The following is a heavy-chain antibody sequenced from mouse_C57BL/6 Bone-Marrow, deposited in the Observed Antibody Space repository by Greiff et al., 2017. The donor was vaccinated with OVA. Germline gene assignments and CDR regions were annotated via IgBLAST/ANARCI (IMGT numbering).Heavy chain of an antibody. CDR1: GFTFSSYG. CDR3: ARHKPYAMDY. CDR2: ISSGGSYT. Sequence: EVQLQESGGDLVKPGGSLKLSCAASGFTFSSYGMSWVRQTPDKRLEWVATISSGGSYTYYPDSVKGRFTISRDNAKNTLYLQMSSLKSEDTAMYYCARHKPYAMDYWGQGTSVTVSS. J-gene: IGHJ4*01. V-gene: IGHV5-6*01.